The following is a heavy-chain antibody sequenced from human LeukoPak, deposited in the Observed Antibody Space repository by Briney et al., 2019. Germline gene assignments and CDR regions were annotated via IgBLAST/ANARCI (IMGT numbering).Heavy chain of an antibody. CDR1: GGSISSSSYY. CDR3: ARQTGSGLFILP. J-gene: IGHJ4*02. Sequence: SETLSLTCTVSGGSISSSSYYWGWIRQPPGKGLEWIGSIYYSGNTYYNASLKSQVSISIDTSKNQFSLRLTSVTAADTAVYYCARQTGSGLFILPGGQGTLVTASS. CDR2: IYYSGNT. V-gene: IGHV4-39*01. D-gene: IGHD3/OR15-3a*01.